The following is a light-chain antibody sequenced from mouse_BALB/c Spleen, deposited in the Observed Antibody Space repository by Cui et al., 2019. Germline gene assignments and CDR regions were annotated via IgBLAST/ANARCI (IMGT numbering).Light chain of an antibody. CDR1: SSVSY. J-gene: IGKJ5*01. Sequence: QIVLTQSPAIISASPGEKVTITCSASSSVSYMHWLQQKPGTSPKLWIYSTSNLASGVPARFSGSGSGTSYSLTISRMEAEDAATYYCQQRSSYPLTFGAGTKLELK. CDR3: QQRSSYPLT. CDR2: STS. V-gene: IGKV4-57*01.